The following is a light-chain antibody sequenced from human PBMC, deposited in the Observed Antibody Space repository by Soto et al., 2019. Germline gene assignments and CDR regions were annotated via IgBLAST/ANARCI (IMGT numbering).Light chain of an antibody. J-gene: IGKJ2*01. V-gene: IGKV3-20*01. CDR2: DAS. Sequence: IVLTQSPGTLYLSPGERATLSCRASQSVTSGHLAWYQQKPGQAPRLLMYDASIRATGIPDRFSGSGSGADVTLTISRLEPEDFALYYCQQYGTSPPNTFGQGTRLELK. CDR3: QQYGTSPPNT. CDR1: QSVTSGH.